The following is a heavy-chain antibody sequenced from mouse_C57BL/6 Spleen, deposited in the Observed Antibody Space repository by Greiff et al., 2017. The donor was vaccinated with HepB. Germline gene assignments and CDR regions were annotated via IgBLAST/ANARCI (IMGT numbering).Heavy chain of an antibody. CDR3: TRYYSNLYYFDY. J-gene: IGHJ2*01. Sequence: EVQLQQSGTVLARPGASVKMSCKTSGYTFTSYWMHWVKQRPGQGLEWIGAIYPGNSDTSYNQKFKGKAKLTAVTSASTAYMELSSLTNEDSAVYYCTRYYSNLYYFDYWGQGTTLTVSS. CDR1: GYTFTSYW. V-gene: IGHV1-5*01. D-gene: IGHD2-5*01. CDR2: IYPGNSDT.